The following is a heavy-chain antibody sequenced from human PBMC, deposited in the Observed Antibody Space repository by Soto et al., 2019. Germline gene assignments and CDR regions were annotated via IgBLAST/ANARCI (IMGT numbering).Heavy chain of an antibody. CDR1: GGSVSSDTHY. V-gene: IGHV4-61*01. CDR2: IYSSGST. CDR3: ARFVRSCSGTTCYTRADV. J-gene: IGHJ6*02. Sequence: SETLSLTCTVSGGSVSSDTHYWSWIRQPPGKRLEWIGFIYSSGSTNYNPSLKSRATMSVDTSKNQFSLKLRSVIVADTAVYHCARFVRSCSGTTCYTRADVWGQGTTVTVSS. D-gene: IGHD2-2*02.